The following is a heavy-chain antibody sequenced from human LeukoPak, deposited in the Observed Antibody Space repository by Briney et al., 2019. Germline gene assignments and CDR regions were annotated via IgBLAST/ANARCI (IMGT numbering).Heavy chain of an antibody. J-gene: IGHJ4*02. V-gene: IGHV3-30-3*01. CDR3: AREPSYYFDY. CDR2: ISYDGSNK. CDR1: GFTFSSYA. Sequence: GGSLRLSCAASGFTFSSYAMHWVRQAPGKGLEWVAVISYDGSNKYYADSVKGRFTISRDNSENTLYLQMNSLRAEDTAVYYCAREPSYYFDYWGQGTLVTVSS.